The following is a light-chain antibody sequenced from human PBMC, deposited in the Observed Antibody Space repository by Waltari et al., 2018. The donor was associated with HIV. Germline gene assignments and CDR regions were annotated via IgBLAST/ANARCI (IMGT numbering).Light chain of an antibody. V-gene: IGKV3-20*01. CDR1: QGVSSNY. CDR2: GES. Sequence: EIVFTPSPCNLFFSPGGQATLSCRASQGVSSNYFAWYQQKPGQTHSLLIYGESSRTAGIPDRFSGSGSGTDFTLTISRMGPEDFAVYYCQQYGSSLPRTFGGGTKVEIK. J-gene: IGKJ4*01. CDR3: QQYGSSLPRT.